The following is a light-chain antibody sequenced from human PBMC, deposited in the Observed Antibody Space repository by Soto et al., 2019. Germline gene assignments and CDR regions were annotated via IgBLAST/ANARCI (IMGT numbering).Light chain of an antibody. CDR2: AAS. CDR1: QDISGY. J-gene: IGKJ1*01. CDR3: QELNSYPPGT. Sequence: DLQLAQSPSFLSASVGDTVTITCRASQDISGYLAWYQQKPGKAPKLLIYAASTLQSGVPPRFSGSGSGTEFTLTISSLQPEDFATYYCQELNSYPPGTFGQGTKVDIK. V-gene: IGKV1-9*01.